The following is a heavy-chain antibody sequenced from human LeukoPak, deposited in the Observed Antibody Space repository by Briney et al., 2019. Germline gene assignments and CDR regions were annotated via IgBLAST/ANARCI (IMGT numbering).Heavy chain of an antibody. D-gene: IGHD6-13*01. J-gene: IGHJ6*02. Sequence: GGSLRLSCAASGFTFSSYAMSWVRQAPGKGLEWVSAISGSGGSTYYADSVKGRFTISRDNSKNTPYLQMNSLRAEDTAVYYCASWPPAGTKPYYYYGMDVWGQGTTVTVSS. V-gene: IGHV3-23*01. CDR1: GFTFSSYA. CDR3: ASWPPAGTKPYYYYGMDV. CDR2: ISGSGGST.